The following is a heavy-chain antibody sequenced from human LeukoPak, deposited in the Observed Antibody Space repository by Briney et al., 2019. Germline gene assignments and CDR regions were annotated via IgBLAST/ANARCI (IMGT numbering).Heavy chain of an antibody. D-gene: IGHD2-2*01. Sequence: GGSLRLSCAASGFTFSSYAMHWVRQAPGKGLEWVAVISYDESNKYYADSVKGRFTISRDNSKNTLYLQMNSLRAEDTAVYYCARGGDIVVVPAATLHAVKDYWGQGTLVTVSS. CDR2: ISYDESNK. CDR1: GFTFSSYA. V-gene: IGHV3-30-3*01. J-gene: IGHJ4*02. CDR3: ARGGDIVVVPAATLHAVKDY.